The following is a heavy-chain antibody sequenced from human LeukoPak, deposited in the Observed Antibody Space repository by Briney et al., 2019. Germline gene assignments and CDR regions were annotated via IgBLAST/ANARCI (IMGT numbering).Heavy chain of an antibody. Sequence: PGGSLRPSCVASGFSFSAFAMTWVRQAPGKGLEWVSAISGRGDYLYYADSVKGRFTISRDNSRNTLYLQMNSLRAEDTAVYYCPKCSGGSCYSFYDYWGQGTLVTVSS. V-gene: IGHV3-23*01. CDR2: ISGRGDYL. J-gene: IGHJ4*02. D-gene: IGHD2-15*01. CDR1: GFSFSAFA. CDR3: PKCSGGSCYSFYDY.